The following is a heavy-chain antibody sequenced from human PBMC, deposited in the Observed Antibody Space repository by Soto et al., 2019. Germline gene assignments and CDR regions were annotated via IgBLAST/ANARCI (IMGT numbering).Heavy chain of an antibody. J-gene: IGHJ1*01. V-gene: IGHV5-51*01. CDR3: GSLPVGVYFEYFHH. CDR1: GYSFTSQW. Sequence: GESLKISCKASGYSFTSQWIGWVRQMPGKGLEWVGIIFPGDSDTRISPSFQGQVTMSADKSITTAYLQWTSLKASDTAMYYCGSLPVGVYFEYFHHWGQGTVVTVSS. D-gene: IGHD1-26*01. CDR2: IFPGDSDT.